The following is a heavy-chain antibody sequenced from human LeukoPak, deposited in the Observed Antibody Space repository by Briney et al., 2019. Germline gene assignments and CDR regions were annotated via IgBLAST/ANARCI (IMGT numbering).Heavy chain of an antibody. Sequence: PGGSLRLSCAASGFTFSSYTLNWVRQAPGEGLEWVSSISSGGSYIYYADSVKGRFTISRDNSKNTLYLQMNSLRAEDTAVYYCAREPSYYFDYWGQGTLVTVSS. V-gene: IGHV3-21*01. CDR2: ISSGGSYI. J-gene: IGHJ4*02. CDR1: GFTFSSYT. CDR3: AREPSYYFDY.